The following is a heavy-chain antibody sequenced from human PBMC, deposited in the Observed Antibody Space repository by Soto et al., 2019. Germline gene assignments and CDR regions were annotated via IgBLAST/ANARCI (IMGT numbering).Heavy chain of an antibody. D-gene: IGHD5-18*01. CDR3: ARDGRQGYSCGRTFDY. V-gene: IGHV3-30-3*01. CDR1: GFTFSSYA. CDR2: ISYDGSNK. Sequence: QVQLVESGGGVVQPGRSLRLSCAASGFTFSSYAMHWVRQAPGKGLEWVAVISYDGSNKYYADSVKGRFTISRDNSKNTLYLQMNSLRAEDTAVYYCARDGRQGYSCGRTFDYWGQGTLVTVSS. J-gene: IGHJ4*02.